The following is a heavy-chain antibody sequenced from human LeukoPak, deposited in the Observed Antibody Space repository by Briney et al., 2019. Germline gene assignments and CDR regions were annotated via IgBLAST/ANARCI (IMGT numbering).Heavy chain of an antibody. D-gene: IGHD3-10*01. V-gene: IGHV1-18*01. J-gene: IGHJ6*04. Sequence: ASVKVSCKASGYTFTSYGISWVRQAPGQGLEWMGWISAYNGNTNYAQKLQGRVTMTTDTSTSTAYMELRSLGSDDTAVYYCARDIGLMGFGELMDVWGKGTTVTVSS. CDR1: GYTFTSYG. CDR3: ARDIGLMGFGELMDV. CDR2: ISAYNGNT.